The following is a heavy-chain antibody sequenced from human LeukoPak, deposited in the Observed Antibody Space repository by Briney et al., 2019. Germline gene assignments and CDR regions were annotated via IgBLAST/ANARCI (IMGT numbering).Heavy chain of an antibody. J-gene: IGHJ4*02. V-gene: IGHV4-38-2*02. CDR3: ARLIGGNSGDY. D-gene: IGHD4-23*01. Sequence: TPSETLSLTCTVSGYSISSGYYWGWIRQPPGKGLEWIGSIYHSGSTYYNPSLKSRVTISVDTSKNQFSLKLSSVTAADTAVYYCARLIGGNSGDYWGQGTLVTVSS. CDR1: GYSISSGYY. CDR2: IYHSGST.